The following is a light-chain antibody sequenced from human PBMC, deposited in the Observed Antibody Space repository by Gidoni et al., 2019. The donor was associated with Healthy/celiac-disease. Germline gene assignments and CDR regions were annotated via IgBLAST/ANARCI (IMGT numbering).Light chain of an antibody. Sequence: QSALTQPASVSGSPGQSITISCTGTSSDVGGYNYFSWYQQHPGKAPKLMIYEVSNRPSGASNRFSGSKSGNTASLTISGLQAEDEADYYCSSYTSSSTLVFGGGTKLTVL. CDR3: SSYTSSSTLV. CDR1: SSDVGGYNY. CDR2: EVS. V-gene: IGLV2-14*01. J-gene: IGLJ2*01.